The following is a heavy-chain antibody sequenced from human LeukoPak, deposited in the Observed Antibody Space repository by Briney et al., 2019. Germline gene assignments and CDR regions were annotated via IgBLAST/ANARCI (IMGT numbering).Heavy chain of an antibody. J-gene: IGHJ4*02. V-gene: IGHV4-34*01. CDR3: ARGLDVVAVAGLYYFDY. D-gene: IGHD6-19*01. CDR2: INHSGST. CDR1: GGSFGGYY. Sequence: KPSETLSLTCAVYGGSFGGYYWSWIRQPPGKGLEWIGEINHSGSTNYNPSLKSRVTISVDTSKNQFSLKLSSVTAADTAVYYCARGLDVVAVAGLYYFDYWGQGTLVTVSS.